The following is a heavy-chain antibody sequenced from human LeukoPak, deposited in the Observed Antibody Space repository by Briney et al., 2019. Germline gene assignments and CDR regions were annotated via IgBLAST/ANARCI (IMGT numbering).Heavy chain of an antibody. CDR1: GGSISSYY. D-gene: IGHD5-18*01. Sequence: TSETLSLTCTVSGGSISSYYWSWIRQPPGKGLEWIGYIYYSGSTNYNPSLKSRVTISVDTSKNQFSLKLSSVTAADTAVYYCASTNAAMVTGWGFDYWGQGTLVTVSS. CDR2: IYYSGST. V-gene: IGHV4-59*01. J-gene: IGHJ4*02. CDR3: ASTNAAMVTGWGFDY.